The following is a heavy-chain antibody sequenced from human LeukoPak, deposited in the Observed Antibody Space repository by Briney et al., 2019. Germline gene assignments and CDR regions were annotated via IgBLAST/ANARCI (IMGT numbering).Heavy chain of an antibody. Sequence: GASVKVSCKPSGYTFTSYDIKWVRQATGQGLEWMGWMNPNSGNTGYAQKFQGRVTMTRNTSISTAYMELSSLRSEDTAVYYCARGGYDSSGYPLLVDYWGQGTLVTVSS. D-gene: IGHD3-22*01. CDR3: ARGGYDSSGYPLLVDY. CDR2: MNPNSGNT. V-gene: IGHV1-8*01. CDR1: GYTFTSYD. J-gene: IGHJ4*02.